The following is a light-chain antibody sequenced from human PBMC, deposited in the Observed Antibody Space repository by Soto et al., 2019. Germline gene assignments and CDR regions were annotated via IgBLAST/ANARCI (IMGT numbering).Light chain of an antibody. Sequence: QLVLTQSPSASASLGASVKLTCTLSSGHSSYAIAWHQQQPEKGPRYLMILNSVGSHSKGDGIPDRFSGSSSGAERYLTISSLQSEDEADYYCQTWGTGIVVFGGGTKLTVL. V-gene: IGLV4-69*01. CDR2: LNSVGSH. CDR1: SGHSSYA. J-gene: IGLJ2*01. CDR3: QTWGTGIVV.